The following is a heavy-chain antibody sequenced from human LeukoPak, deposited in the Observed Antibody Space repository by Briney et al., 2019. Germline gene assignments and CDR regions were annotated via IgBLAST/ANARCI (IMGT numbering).Heavy chain of an antibody. CDR3: ARDGHRVLPHFPGSNWFDP. CDR1: GFTFSSYW. CDR2: IKQDGSEK. D-gene: IGHD3-10*01. Sequence: PGGSLRLSCAASGFTFSSYWMSWVRQAPGKGLEWVANIKQDGSEKYYVDSVKGRFTISRDNSKNTLYLQMNSLRAEDTAVYYCARDGHRVLPHFPGSNWFDPWGQGTLVTVSS. J-gene: IGHJ5*02. V-gene: IGHV3-7*01.